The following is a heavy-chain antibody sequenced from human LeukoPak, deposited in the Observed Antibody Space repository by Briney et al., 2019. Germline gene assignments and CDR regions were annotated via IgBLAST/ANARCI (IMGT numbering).Heavy chain of an antibody. CDR1: GYTFKNYD. V-gene: IGHV1-8*02. Sequence: GASVKVSCKASGYTFKNYDINWVRQATGQGLEWIGWMNPNSGNTGFAQKFQDRGSMTRDTSINTAYMELTSLRSGDTAVYYCARATPGGLHGYSFDYWGQGTVVTVYS. J-gene: IGHJ4*02. CDR2: MNPNSGNT. D-gene: IGHD5-24*01. CDR3: ARATPGGLHGYSFDY.